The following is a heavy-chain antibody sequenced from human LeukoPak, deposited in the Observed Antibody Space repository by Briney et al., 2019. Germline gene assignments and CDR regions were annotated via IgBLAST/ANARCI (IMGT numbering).Heavy chain of an antibody. CDR1: GGSISSSSYY. V-gene: IGHV4-39*01. CDR3: ATPGTETDY. D-gene: IGHD3-10*01. J-gene: IGHJ4*02. CDR2: IYYSGST. Sequence: PSETLSLTCTVSGGSISSSSYYWGWIRQPPGKGLEWIVSIYYSGSTYYNPSRKIRVTISVDTSKNQFSLKLSSVTAADTAVYYCATPGTETDYWGQGTLVTVSS.